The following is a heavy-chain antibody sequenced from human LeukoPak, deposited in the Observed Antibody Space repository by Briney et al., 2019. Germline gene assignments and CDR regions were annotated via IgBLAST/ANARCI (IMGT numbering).Heavy chain of an antibody. V-gene: IGHV3-23*01. Sequence: GGSLRLSCAASGFTFSSYAMSWVRQAPGKGLEWVSGISGSAISTYSAASVKDRFTISRDNSQNTLYLQMSSLRAEDSAVYYCAKADGSGTYYTRPSDYWGQGTLVTVSS. J-gene: IGHJ4*02. CDR3: AKADGSGTYYTRPSDY. CDR2: ISGSAIST. D-gene: IGHD3-10*01. CDR1: GFTFSSYA.